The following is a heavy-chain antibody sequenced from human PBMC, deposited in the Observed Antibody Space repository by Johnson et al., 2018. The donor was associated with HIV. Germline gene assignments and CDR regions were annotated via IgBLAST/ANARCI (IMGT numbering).Heavy chain of an antibody. CDR3: ARGLVSSIFGVVTVAFDI. D-gene: IGHD3-3*01. Sequence: VQLVESGGGLVQPGGSLRLSCAASGFTFSSYDMHWVRQATGKGLEWVSAIGTAGDTYYSGSATGRFPIFRENAKNSLYLQMNSLRAGDTAVYYCARGLVSSIFGVVTVAFDIWGQGTMVTVSS. CDR2: IGTAGDT. CDR1: GFTFSSYD. V-gene: IGHV3-13*01. J-gene: IGHJ3*02.